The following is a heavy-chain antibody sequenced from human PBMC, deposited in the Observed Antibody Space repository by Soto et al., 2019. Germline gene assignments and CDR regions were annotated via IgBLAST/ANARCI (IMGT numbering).Heavy chain of an antibody. D-gene: IGHD6-19*01. V-gene: IGHV2-5*02. J-gene: IGHJ3*02. CDR3: APRPSIAVAGGAFDI. CDR2: IYWDDDK. Sequence: QITLKESGPTLVKPTQTLTLTCTFSGFSLSTSGVGVGWIRQPPGKALEWLALIYWDDDKRYSPSLKSRLTIPTDTSKNPVVLTMTNLDPVDTATYYCAPRPSIAVAGGAFDIWGQGTMVTVSS. CDR1: GFSLSTSGVG.